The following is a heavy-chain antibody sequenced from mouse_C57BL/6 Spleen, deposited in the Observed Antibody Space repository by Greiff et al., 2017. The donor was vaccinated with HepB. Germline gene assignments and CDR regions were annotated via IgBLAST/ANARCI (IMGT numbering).Heavy chain of an antibody. CDR3: AREVLSSYYYGSSPFDY. V-gene: IGHV1-52*01. CDR1: GYTFTSYW. D-gene: IGHD1-1*01. CDR2: IDPSDSET. Sequence: VQLQQPGAELVRPGSSVKLSCKASGYTFTSYWMHWVKQRPIQGLEWIGNIDPSDSETHYNQKFKDKATLTVDKSSSTAYMQLSSLTSEDSAVYYWAREVLSSYYYGSSPFDYWGQGTTLTVSS. J-gene: IGHJ2*01.